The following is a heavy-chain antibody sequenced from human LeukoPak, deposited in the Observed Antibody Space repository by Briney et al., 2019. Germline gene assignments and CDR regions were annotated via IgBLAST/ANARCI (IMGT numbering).Heavy chain of an antibody. CDR3: ARDVATGYNWFDP. J-gene: IGHJ5*02. D-gene: IGHD6-25*01. Sequence: GGSLRLSCAASGFTFSSYSMNWVRQAPGKVLEWVSSISSSSSYIYYADSVKGRFTISRDNAKNSLYLQMNSLRAEDTAVYYCARDVATGYNWFDPWGQGTLVTVSS. V-gene: IGHV3-21*01. CDR1: GFTFSSYS. CDR2: ISSSSSYI.